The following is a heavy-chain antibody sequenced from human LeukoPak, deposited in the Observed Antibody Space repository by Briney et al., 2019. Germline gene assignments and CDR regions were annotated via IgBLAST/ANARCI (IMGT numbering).Heavy chain of an antibody. CDR1: GVTLSNYA. CDR2: ISSSSSTI. D-gene: IGHD3-10*01. Sequence: GGSLRLSCVASGVTLSNYAMSWARQAPGEGLEWVSYISSSSSTIYYADSVKGRFTISRDNAKNSLYLQMNSLRDEDTAVYYCARDFRSRWSFDYSDYWGQGTLVTVSP. V-gene: IGHV3-48*02. J-gene: IGHJ4*02. CDR3: ARDFRSRWSFDYSDY.